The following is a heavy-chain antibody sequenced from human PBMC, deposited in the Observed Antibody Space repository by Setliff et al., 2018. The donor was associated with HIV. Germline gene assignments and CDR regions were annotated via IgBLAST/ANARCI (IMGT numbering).Heavy chain of an antibody. CDR1: GYSFSSYW. CDR2: IYPGNSET. CDR3: ATTNVLRYFDFDY. Sequence: PGESLKISCKGSGYSFSSYWIGWVRQMPGKGLEWMGIIYPGNSETRYSPSFQGQVTISADKSISTAYLQWSSLKAPDTAMYYCATTNVLRYFDFDYWGQGTLVTVSS. J-gene: IGHJ4*02. V-gene: IGHV5-51*01. D-gene: IGHD3-9*01.